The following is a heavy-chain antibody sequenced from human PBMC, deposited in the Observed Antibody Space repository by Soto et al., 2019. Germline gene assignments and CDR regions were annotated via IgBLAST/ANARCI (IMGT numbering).Heavy chain of an antibody. CDR3: AKDRGVVVVAARHGMDV. J-gene: IGHJ6*02. D-gene: IGHD2-15*01. CDR2: IRGFSPYT. CDR1: GFTFRTYT. V-gene: IGHV3-21*01. Sequence: PGGSLRLSCISSGFTFRTYTMNWVRQAPGKGLEWVSGIRGFSPYTFYAESVKGRFTISRDNAKNSVFLQMDSLRAEDTAVYYCAKDRGVVVVAARHGMDVWGQGTPVTVSS.